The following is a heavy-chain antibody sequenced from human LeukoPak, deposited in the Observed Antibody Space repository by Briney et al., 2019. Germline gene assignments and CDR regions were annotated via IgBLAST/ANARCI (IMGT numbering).Heavy chain of an antibody. J-gene: IGHJ5*02. CDR1: GYTFTTYD. V-gene: IGHV1-8*01. Sequence: AASVKVSCKASGYTFTTYDIHWVRQATGQGLEWMGWMNPNSGNTGYAQKFQGRVTMTRNTSISTAYMELSSLRSEDTAVYYCARGPNKSDGGNSGSAWFGPWGQGTLVTVSS. D-gene: IGHD4-23*01. CDR3: ARGPNKSDGGNSGSAWFGP. CDR2: MNPNSGNT.